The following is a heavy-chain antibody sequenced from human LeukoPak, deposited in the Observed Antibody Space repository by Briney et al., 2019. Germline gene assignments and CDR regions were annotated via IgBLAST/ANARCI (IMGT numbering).Heavy chain of an antibody. CDR1: GFTFSSYS. CDR3: ARDSALDYCSSTSCLIYYGMDV. CDR2: ISSSSSYI. J-gene: IGHJ6*02. D-gene: IGHD2-2*01. V-gene: IGHV3-21*01. Sequence: PGGSLRLSCAASGFTFSSYSMNWVRQAPGKGLEWVSSISSSSSYIYYADSVKGRFTISRDNAKNSLYLQMNSLRAEDTAVYYCARDSALDYCSSTSCLIYYGMDVWGQGTTVTVSS.